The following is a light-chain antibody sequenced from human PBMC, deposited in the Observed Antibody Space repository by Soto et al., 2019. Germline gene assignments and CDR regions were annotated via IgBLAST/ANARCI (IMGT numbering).Light chain of an antibody. Sequence: DIQMTQSPSSLSASVGDRVTITCRASQGISNYLAWYQQKPGKVPKLLIYGASTLQSGVPSRFSGSGSGTDFTLTISILQPEDVATYHCQKYNSAPQGFTFGPGTKGDIK. CDR1: QGISNY. CDR2: GAS. V-gene: IGKV1-27*01. CDR3: QKYNSAPQGFT. J-gene: IGKJ3*01.